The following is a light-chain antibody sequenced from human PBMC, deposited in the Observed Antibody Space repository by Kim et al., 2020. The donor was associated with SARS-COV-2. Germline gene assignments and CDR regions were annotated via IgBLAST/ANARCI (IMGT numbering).Light chain of an antibody. Sequence: ASVGDRVTITCRASEYIYTWLAWYQQQPGKAPKLRISGASNLQPGVPPRFSASGSGTDFTLTISSLQPEDFATYYCQELNTFPLTFGGGTKVDIK. V-gene: IGKV1-12*01. CDR1: EYIYTW. CDR3: QELNTFPLT. J-gene: IGKJ4*01. CDR2: GAS.